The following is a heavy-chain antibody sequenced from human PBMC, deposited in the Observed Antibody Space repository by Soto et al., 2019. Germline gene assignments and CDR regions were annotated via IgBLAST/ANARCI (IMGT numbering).Heavy chain of an antibody. CDR1: GFTFSSYG. Sequence: GGSLRLSCAASGFTFSSYGMHWVRQAPGKGLEWVAVISYDGSNKYYADSVKGRFTISRDNSKNTLYLQMNSLRAEDTAVYYCAKGPHRVAGLGPDYWGQGTLVTVSS. V-gene: IGHV3-30*18. D-gene: IGHD6-19*01. CDR3: AKGPHRVAGLGPDY. CDR2: ISYDGSNK. J-gene: IGHJ4*02.